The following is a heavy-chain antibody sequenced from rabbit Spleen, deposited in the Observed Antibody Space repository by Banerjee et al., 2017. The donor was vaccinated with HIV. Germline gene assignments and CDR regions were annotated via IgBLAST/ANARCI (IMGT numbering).Heavy chain of an antibody. V-gene: IGHV1S45*01. CDR3: VRDQAGDADYGPYYLNL. J-gene: IGHJ4*01. CDR2: IYTGSSGST. D-gene: IGHD2-1*01. CDR1: GFTFSSGHY. Sequence: QEQLVESGGGLVQPEGSLTLTCTASGFTFSSGHYMCWVRQAPGKGPEWIGCIYTGSSGSTWYASWVNGRFTISKTSSTTVTLQMTSLTAADTATYFCVRDQAGDADYGPYYLNLWGQGTLVTVS.